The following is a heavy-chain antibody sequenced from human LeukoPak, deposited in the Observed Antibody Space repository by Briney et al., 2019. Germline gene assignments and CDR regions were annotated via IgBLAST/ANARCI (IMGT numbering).Heavy chain of an antibody. Sequence: PGGSLRLSCAASGFTFSSYAMHWVRQAPGKGLEWVAVISYDGSNKYYADSVKGRFTISRDNSKNTLYLQMNSLRPEDTAVYYCARLFQLLSPGKGGFDYWGQGTLVTVSS. V-gene: IGHV3-30-3*01. CDR3: ARLFQLLSPGKGGFDY. J-gene: IGHJ4*02. D-gene: IGHD2-2*01. CDR2: ISYDGSNK. CDR1: GFTFSSYA.